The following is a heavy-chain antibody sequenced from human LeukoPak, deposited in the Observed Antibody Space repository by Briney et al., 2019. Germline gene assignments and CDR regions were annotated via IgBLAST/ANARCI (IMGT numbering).Heavy chain of an antibody. D-gene: IGHD2-2*01. CDR1: GFTFSSYA. J-gene: IGHJ4*02. V-gene: IGHV3-49*04. CDR2: IRSKAYGGTT. CDR3: TRWAVPAADDY. Sequence: PGGSLRLSCAASGFTFSSYAMSWVRQAPGKGLEWVGFIRSKAYGGTTEYAASVKGRFTISRDDSKSIAYLQMNSLKTEDTAVYYCTRWAVPAADDYWGQGTLVTVSS.